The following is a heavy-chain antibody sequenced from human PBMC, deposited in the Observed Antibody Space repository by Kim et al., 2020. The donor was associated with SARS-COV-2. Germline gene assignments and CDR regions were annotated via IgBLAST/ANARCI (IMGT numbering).Heavy chain of an antibody. V-gene: IGHV3-21*01. D-gene: IGHD1-26*01. J-gene: IGHJ6*01. CDR3: ARVPSGRGWIFVYYG. CDR1: GFTFSSYC. Sequence: GGSLRLSCAASGFTFSSYCMNWVRQAPGKGLEWVSSIRHNSSDIYYADSVKGRFTISRDNAKNSLYLQMNSLRAEDTAVYYCARVPSGRGWIFVYYG. CDR2: IRHNSSDI.